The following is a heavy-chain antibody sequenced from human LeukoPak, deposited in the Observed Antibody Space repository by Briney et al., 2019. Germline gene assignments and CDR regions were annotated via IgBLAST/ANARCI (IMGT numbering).Heavy chain of an antibody. D-gene: IGHD3-9*01. CDR1: GFTLCNSP. CDR2: IHYDSSHI. V-gene: IGHV3-21*01. Sequence: GGSVRLPCAASGFTLCNSPVHGVRQVPGKGLEWVSSIHYDSSHIYYAASVRGRFTISRDNARNSVYLQMNSLRVEDTAVYYCARDPLRYLRVGHYDYWGQGTLVAVSS. CDR3: ARDPLRYLRVGHYDY. J-gene: IGHJ4*02.